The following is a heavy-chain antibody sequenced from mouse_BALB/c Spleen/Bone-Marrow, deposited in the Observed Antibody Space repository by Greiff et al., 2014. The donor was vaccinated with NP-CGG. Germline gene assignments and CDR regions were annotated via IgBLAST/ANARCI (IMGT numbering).Heavy chain of an antibody. D-gene: IGHD2-5*01. J-gene: IGHJ4*01. CDR1: GFNIKDSY. V-gene: IGHV14-4*02. CDR3: TPYRNYGWDY. Sequence: VQLKQSGAELVRSGASVKLSCTGSGFNIKDSYIHWVKQRPGQGLEWIGWIDPGNGDTDYAPKFQGKATMTADTSSNTAYLQLSSLTSEDTAVYYCTPYRNYGWDYWGQGTSVTVSA. CDR2: IDPGNGDT.